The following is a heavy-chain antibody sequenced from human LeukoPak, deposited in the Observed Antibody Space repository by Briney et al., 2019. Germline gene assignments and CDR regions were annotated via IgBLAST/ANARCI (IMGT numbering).Heavy chain of an antibody. Sequence: PGGSLRLSCAASDFSSRSYWMSLVRQSSGRGLEWVANIKVDGSERYYVDSVKGRFTISRDNAKNLLFLQMNSLRAEDSAVYYCAREIVGAHTEFDHWGQGTLVTVSS. CDR1: DFSSRSYW. CDR3: AREIVGAHTEFDH. CDR2: IKVDGSER. D-gene: IGHD1-26*01. V-gene: IGHV3-7*01. J-gene: IGHJ4*02.